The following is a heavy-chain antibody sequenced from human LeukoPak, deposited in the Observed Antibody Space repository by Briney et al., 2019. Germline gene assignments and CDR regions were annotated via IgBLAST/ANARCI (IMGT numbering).Heavy chain of an antibody. CDR1: GGSISSYY. D-gene: IGHD3-22*01. J-gene: IGHJ4*02. CDR3: ARESYDSSGYPNDY. Sequence: PETLSLTCTVSGGSISSYYWSWIRQPAGKGLEWVGRIYTSGSTNYNPSLKSRVTMSVDTSKNQFSLKLSSVTAADTAVYYCARESYDSSGYPNDYWGQGTLVTVSS. CDR2: IYTSGST. V-gene: IGHV4-4*07.